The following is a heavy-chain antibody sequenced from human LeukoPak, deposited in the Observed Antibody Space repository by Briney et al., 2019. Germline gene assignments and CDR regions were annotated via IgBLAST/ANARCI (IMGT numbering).Heavy chain of an antibody. J-gene: IGHJ4*02. CDR3: ARRSPAYCGGDCYLGC. Sequence: ASVKVSCKASGFGYNIHWVRQAPGQGLEWMGWSDPNNGATSYAQKFQGRVTMTRDTSTSTVYMELSSLRSEDTAVYYCARRSPAYCGGDCYLGCWGQGTLVTVSS. CDR2: SDPNNGAT. D-gene: IGHD2-21*02. V-gene: IGHV1-2*02. CDR1: GFGYN.